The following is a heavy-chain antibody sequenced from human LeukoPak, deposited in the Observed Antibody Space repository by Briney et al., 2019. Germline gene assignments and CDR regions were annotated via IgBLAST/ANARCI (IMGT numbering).Heavy chain of an antibody. J-gene: IGHJ6*02. Sequence: PGGSLRLSCAASGFTFDDYVMHWVRQVPGKGLEWLSLIRGDGGRTYYADSVKGRFTISRDNSKNSLYLQMHSLRTEDSALYYCAKDTLRNYFNSLDVWGQGTTVTVSS. CDR2: IRGDGGRT. CDR3: AKDTLRNYFNSLDV. V-gene: IGHV3-43*02. CDR1: GFTFDDYV. D-gene: IGHD4-17*01.